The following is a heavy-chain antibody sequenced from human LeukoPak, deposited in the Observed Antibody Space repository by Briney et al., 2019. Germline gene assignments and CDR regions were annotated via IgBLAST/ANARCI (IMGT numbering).Heavy chain of an antibody. J-gene: IGHJ6*02. CDR2: ISGSGGST. CDR1: GFTFSSYA. D-gene: IGHD2-2*02. Sequence: GGSLRLSCAASGFTFSSYAMSWVRQAPGKGLEWVSAISGSGGSTYYADSVKGRFTISRDNSKNTLYLQMNSLRAEDTAVYYCAKGGDVVVPAAIPVNYYYYGMDVWGQGTTVTVSS. V-gene: IGHV3-23*01. CDR3: AKGGDVVVPAAIPVNYYYYGMDV.